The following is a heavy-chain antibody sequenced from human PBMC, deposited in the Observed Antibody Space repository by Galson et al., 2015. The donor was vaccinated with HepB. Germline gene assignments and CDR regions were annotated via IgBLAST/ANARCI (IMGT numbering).Heavy chain of an antibody. D-gene: IGHD3-10*01. CDR1: GFTVNRYW. J-gene: IGHJ4*02. V-gene: IGHV3-74*01. Sequence: SLRLSCAASGFTVNRYWMHWVRQVPGKGLVWVSRINEDGSRIDYADSVKGRFTISRDHAKNTLHLQMSSLRAEDTAVYYCSRDTFGPDDYGGRGTLVTVSS. CDR2: INEDGSRI. CDR3: SRDTFGPDDY.